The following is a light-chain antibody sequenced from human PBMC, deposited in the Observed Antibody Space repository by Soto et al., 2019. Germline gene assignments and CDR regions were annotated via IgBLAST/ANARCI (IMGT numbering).Light chain of an antibody. CDR2: RNN. Sequence: QSVLTQPPSASGTPGQRVTISCSGSSSNIESNYVYWYQQLPGTAPKLLIYRNNQRPSGVPDRFSGSKSGTSASLAISGLRSEDEADYYCAAWADSLSGVVFGGGTKVTVL. CDR1: SSNIESNY. V-gene: IGLV1-47*01. J-gene: IGLJ2*01. CDR3: AAWADSLSGVV.